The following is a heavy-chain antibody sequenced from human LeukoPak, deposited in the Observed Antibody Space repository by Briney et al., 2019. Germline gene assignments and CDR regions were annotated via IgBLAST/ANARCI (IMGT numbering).Heavy chain of an antibody. Sequence: SETLSLTCTVSSGSIGTYYWSWIRQPPGRGLECIGYIYYSGSTNYNPSLKSRVTISVDTSKNQFSLKLNSVTAADTAVYYCARDRSPISMARWGVFDYWGQGTLVTVSS. CDR2: IYYSGST. J-gene: IGHJ4*02. CDR1: SGSIGTYY. D-gene: IGHD2/OR15-2a*01. V-gene: IGHV4-59*01. CDR3: ARDRSPISMARWGVFDY.